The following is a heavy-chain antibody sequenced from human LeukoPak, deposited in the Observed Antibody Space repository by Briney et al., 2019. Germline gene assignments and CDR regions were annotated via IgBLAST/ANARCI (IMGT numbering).Heavy chain of an antibody. CDR1: GGSISSNGYY. D-gene: IGHD4-17*01. V-gene: IGHV4-39*07. J-gene: IGHJ6*03. CDR2: IYYSGIT. CDR3: ARSTDYYYYMDV. Sequence: SETLSLTCTVSGGSISSNGYYWGWIRQSPGEGLEWIGNIYYSGITYYNASLKSRVTISVDTSKNQFSLKLSSVTAADTAVYYCARSTDYYYYMDVWGKGTTVTVSS.